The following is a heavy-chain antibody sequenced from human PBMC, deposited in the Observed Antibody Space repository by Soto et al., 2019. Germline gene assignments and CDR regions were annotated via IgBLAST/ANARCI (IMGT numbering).Heavy chain of an antibody. Sequence: GGSLRLSCAASGFTFSSYAMSWVRQAPGKGLEWVSAISGSGDNTYYADSVKGRFTISRDNSKNTLHLQMNSLRAEDTAVYYCAKHTMIVVVNFDYWGQGTLVTVSS. J-gene: IGHJ4*02. V-gene: IGHV3-23*01. CDR3: AKHTMIVVVNFDY. CDR1: GFTFSSYA. D-gene: IGHD3-22*01. CDR2: ISGSGDNT.